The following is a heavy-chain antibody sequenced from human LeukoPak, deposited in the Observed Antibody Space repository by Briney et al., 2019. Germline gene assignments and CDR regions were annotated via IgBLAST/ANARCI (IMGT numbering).Heavy chain of an antibody. CDR1: GYIINTYD. D-gene: IGHD3-10*01. CDR3: ARGGASGELNP. V-gene: IGHV1-18*01. CDR2: ISPYNGDT. Sequence: EASVKVSCKTSGYIINTYDISWVRQAPGQGLEWVGGISPYNGDTHSAQNFQGRITMTTDTSTNTAYMELRSLRSDDTALYYCARGGASGELNPWGQGTLVTVSS. J-gene: IGHJ5*02.